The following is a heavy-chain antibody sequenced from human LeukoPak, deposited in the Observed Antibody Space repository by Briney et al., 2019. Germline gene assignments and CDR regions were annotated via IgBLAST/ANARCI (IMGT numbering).Heavy chain of an antibody. D-gene: IGHD3-22*01. Sequence: GGSLRLSCAASGFTFSSYGMHWVRQAPGKGVEWVAFIRYDGSNKYYADSVKGRFTISRDNSKNTLYLQMNSLRAEDTAVYYCAKDATDYYDSSGYVGMWGQGTLVTVSS. CDR1: GFTFSSYG. V-gene: IGHV3-30*02. CDR2: IRYDGSNK. CDR3: AKDATDYYDSSGYVGM. J-gene: IGHJ4*02.